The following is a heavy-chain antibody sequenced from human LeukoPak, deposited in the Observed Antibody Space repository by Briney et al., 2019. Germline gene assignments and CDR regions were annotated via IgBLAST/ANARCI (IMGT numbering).Heavy chain of an antibody. CDR1: GFTFSSYA. CDR3: ATLKQWLHDLGFDY. CDR2: ISGSGGSA. J-gene: IGHJ4*02. V-gene: IGHV3-23*01. Sequence: GGSLRLSCAASGFTFSSYAMSWVRQAPGEGLEWVSAISGSGGSAYYADSVKGRFTISRDNSKNTLYLQMNSLRAEDTAVYYCATLKQWLHDLGFDYWGQGALVTVSS. D-gene: IGHD6-19*01.